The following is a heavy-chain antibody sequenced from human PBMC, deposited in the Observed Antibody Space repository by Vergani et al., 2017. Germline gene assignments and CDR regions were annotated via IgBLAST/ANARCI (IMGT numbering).Heavy chain of an antibody. D-gene: IGHD5-12*01. J-gene: IGHJ6*02. Sequence: EVQLVESGGGLVQPGGSLRLSCAASGFTVSSNYMSWVRQAPGKGLEGVSVIYSGGSTYYADSVKGRFTISRHNSKNTLYLQMNSLRAEDTAVYYCARDRVDIVATTTYNYYYYGMDVWGQGTTVTVSS. CDR2: IYSGGST. V-gene: IGHV3-53*04. CDR3: ARDRVDIVATTTYNYYYYGMDV. CDR1: GFTVSSNY.